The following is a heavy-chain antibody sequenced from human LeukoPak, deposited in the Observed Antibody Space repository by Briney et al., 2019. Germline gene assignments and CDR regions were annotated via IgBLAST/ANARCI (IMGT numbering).Heavy chain of an antibody. Sequence: ASVKVSCKASGYTFTNYYVHWVRLAPGQGLEWMGIINSGGGSTSNAQKFQGRVTMTRDTSTSTVYMELSSLRSEDTAVYYCARGTYYHDSSDLDHWGQGTLVTVSS. CDR1: GYTFTNYY. CDR3: ARGTYYHDSSDLDH. CDR2: INSGGGST. V-gene: IGHV1-46*03. J-gene: IGHJ4*02. D-gene: IGHD3-22*01.